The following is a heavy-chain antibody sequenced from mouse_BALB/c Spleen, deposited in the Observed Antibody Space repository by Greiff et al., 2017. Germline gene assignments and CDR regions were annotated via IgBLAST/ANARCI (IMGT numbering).Heavy chain of an antibody. J-gene: IGHJ3*01. CDR3: ASREEFAY. Sequence: QVQLKQSGAELVKPGASVKLSCKASGYTFTSYYMYWVKQRPGQGLEWIGEINPSNGGTNFNEKFKSKATLTVDKSSSTAYMQLSSLTSEDSAVYYCASREEFAYWGQGTLVTVSA. CDR1: GYTFTSYY. CDR2: INPSNGGT. V-gene: IGHV1S81*02.